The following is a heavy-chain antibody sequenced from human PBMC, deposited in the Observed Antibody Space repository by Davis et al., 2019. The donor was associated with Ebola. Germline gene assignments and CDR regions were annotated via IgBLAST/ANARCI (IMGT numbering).Heavy chain of an antibody. CDR2: INSDGSST. Sequence: GESLKISCAASGFTFSSYWMHWVRQAPGKGLVWVSRINSDGSSTSYADSVKGRFTISRDNAKNTLYLQMNSLRAEDTAVYYCARGRGRGLRWYTPDYWGQGTLVTVSS. D-gene: IGHD4-23*01. J-gene: IGHJ4*02. CDR1: GFTFSSYW. CDR3: ARGRGRGLRWYTPDY. V-gene: IGHV3-74*01.